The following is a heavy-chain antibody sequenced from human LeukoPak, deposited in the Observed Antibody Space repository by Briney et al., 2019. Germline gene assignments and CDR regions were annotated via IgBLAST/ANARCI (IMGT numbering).Heavy chain of an antibody. J-gene: IGHJ4*02. V-gene: IGHV4-61*02. CDR2: IYTSGST. D-gene: IGHD3-10*01. Sequence: SETLSLTCTVSGGSISSGSYYWSWIRQPAGKGLEWIGRIYTSGSTNYNPSLKSRATIFVDTSKNQFSLKLSSLTAADTAVYYCARLLWFGESPLFDYWGQGTLVTVSS. CDR1: GGSISSGSYY. CDR3: ARLLWFGESPLFDY.